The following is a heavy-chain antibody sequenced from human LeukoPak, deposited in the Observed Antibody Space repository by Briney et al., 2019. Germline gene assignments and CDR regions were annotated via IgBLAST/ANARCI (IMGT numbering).Heavy chain of an antibody. Sequence: ASVKVSCNASGYTFTSYYIHWVRQAPGQGLEWMGIINPSGGSTSYAQKFQGRVTMTRDTSTSTVYMELSSLRSEDTAVYYCASRGWLQGTHGGYYFDYWGQGTLVTVSS. D-gene: IGHD5-24*01. CDR1: GYTFTSYY. CDR2: INPSGGST. V-gene: IGHV1-46*01. CDR3: ASRGWLQGTHGGYYFDY. J-gene: IGHJ4*02.